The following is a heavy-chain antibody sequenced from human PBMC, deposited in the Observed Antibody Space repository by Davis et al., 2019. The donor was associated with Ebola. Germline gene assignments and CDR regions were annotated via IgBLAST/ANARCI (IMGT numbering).Heavy chain of an antibody. D-gene: IGHD6-6*01. CDR2: IKQDGSEK. CDR3: TRSTEYSITKADY. CDR1: GFTFSSYW. J-gene: IGHJ4*02. Sequence: PGGSLRLSCAASGFTFSSYWMSWVRQAPGKGLEWVANIKQDGSEKYYVDSVKGRFTISRDNAKNSLYLQMNSLKTEDTAVYYCTRSTEYSITKADYWGQGTLVTVSS. V-gene: IGHV3-7*03.